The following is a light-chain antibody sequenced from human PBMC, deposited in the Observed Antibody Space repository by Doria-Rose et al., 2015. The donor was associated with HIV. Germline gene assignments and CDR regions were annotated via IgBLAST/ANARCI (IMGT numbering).Light chain of an antibody. J-gene: IGKJ1*01. CDR2: DGS. CDR3: HQYGTSWT. Sequence: TQSPGTLSLSPGERATLSCRASQSFSSTYLAWYQQKPGQAPSLLIYDGSTRATGIPDRFSASGSGTDFTLTINGLEPEDFALYYCHQYGTSWTFGQWTKVEI. CDR1: QSFSSTY. V-gene: IGKV3-20*01.